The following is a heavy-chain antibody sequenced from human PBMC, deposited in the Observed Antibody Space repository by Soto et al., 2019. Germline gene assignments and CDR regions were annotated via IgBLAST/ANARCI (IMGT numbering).Heavy chain of an antibody. V-gene: IGHV4-59*01. CDR2: IYYSGST. Sequence: PSETLSLTCTVSGGSISSYYWSWIRQPPGKGLEWTGYIYYSGSTNYNPSLKSRVTISVDTSKNQFSLKLSSVTSEDTAVYYCARDFTRTRHCNSGNCYPMSDWGQGTPVTVSS. J-gene: IGHJ4*02. CDR1: GGSISSYY. D-gene: IGHD2-15*01. CDR3: ARDFTRTRHCNSGNCYPMSD.